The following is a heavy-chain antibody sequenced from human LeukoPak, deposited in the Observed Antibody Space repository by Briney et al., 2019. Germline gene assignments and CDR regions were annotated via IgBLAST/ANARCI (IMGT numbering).Heavy chain of an antibody. Sequence: SETLSLTCAVYGGSFSGYYWSWLRQPPGKGLEWIGEINHSGSTNYNPSLKSRVTISVDTSKNQFSLKLSSVTAADTAVYYCARGRPYYDFWRVFDPWGQGTLVTVSS. CDR2: INHSGST. CDR3: ARGRPYYDFWRVFDP. CDR1: GGSFSGYY. V-gene: IGHV4-34*01. J-gene: IGHJ5*02. D-gene: IGHD3-3*01.